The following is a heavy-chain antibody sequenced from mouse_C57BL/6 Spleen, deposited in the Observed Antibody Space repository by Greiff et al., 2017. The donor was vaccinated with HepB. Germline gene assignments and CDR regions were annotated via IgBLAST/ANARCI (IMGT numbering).Heavy chain of an antibody. CDR1: GYTFTNYN. CDR2: INPNNGGT. J-gene: IGHJ3*01. V-gene: IGHV1-22*01. CDR3: ARSGDYPFAY. Sequence: EVQLQQSGPELVKPGASVKMSCKASGYTFTNYNMHWVKQSHGKSLEWIGYINPNNGGTSYNQKFKGKDTLTVNKSSSTAYMELRSLTSEDSAVYYCARSGDYPFAYWGQGTLVTVSA. D-gene: IGHD2-4*01.